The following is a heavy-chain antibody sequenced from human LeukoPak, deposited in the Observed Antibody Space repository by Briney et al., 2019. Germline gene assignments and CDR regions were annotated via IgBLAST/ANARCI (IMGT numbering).Heavy chain of an antibody. J-gene: IGHJ4*02. V-gene: IGHV4-31*03. CDR3: ARVVQVPAVYFDF. CDR1: GGSISSGVYY. Sequence: PSETLSLTCTVSGGSISSGVYYWSWIRQHPGKGLEWLGYIYYSGSTYYNPSLKSRVTISVDMSKSKFSLKLSSVSAANTAVYYCARVVQVPAVYFDFWGQGTLVTVSS. CDR2: IYYSGST. D-gene: IGHD2-2*01.